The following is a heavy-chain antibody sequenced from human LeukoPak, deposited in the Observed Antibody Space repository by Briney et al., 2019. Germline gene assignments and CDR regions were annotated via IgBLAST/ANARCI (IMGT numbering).Heavy chain of an antibody. CDR3: ARVRKDYGSGSYSYYYGMDV. D-gene: IGHD3-10*01. Sequence: ASVKVSCKASGYTFTGYYMHWVRQATGQGLEWMGWMNPNSGNTGYAQKFQGRVTMTRNTSISTAYMELSSLRSEDTAVYYCARVRKDYGSGSYSYYYGMDVWGQGTTVTVSS. V-gene: IGHV1-8*02. CDR2: MNPNSGNT. CDR1: GYTFTGYY. J-gene: IGHJ6*02.